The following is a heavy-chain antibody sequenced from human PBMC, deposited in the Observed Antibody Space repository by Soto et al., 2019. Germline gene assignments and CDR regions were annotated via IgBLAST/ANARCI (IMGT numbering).Heavy chain of an antibody. D-gene: IGHD4-17*01. V-gene: IGHV3-23*01. Sequence: GGSLRLSCAASGFTFSSYAMSWVRQAPGKGLEWVSAISGSGGSTYYADSVKGRFTISRDNSKNTLYLQMNSLGAEDTAVYYCAKDLPPGDSQNWFDPWGQGTLVTVSS. J-gene: IGHJ5*02. CDR1: GFTFSSYA. CDR2: ISGSGGST. CDR3: AKDLPPGDSQNWFDP.